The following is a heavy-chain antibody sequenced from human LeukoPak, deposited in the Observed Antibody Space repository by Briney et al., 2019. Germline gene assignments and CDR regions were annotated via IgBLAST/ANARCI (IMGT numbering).Heavy chain of an antibody. CDR1: GFTFRAYA. CDR3: GIRDTSDYYVF. D-gene: IGHD3-22*01. J-gene: IGHJ4*02. CDR2: TGSCGVT. Sequence: GGSLRLSCTGSGFTFRAYAFSWVRQAPGKGLEWVSATGSCGVTYYADSVKGRFTISRDNSKNALYLQMNGLRADDTAVYYCGIRDTSDYYVFWGQGTLVPVSS. V-gene: IGHV3-23*01.